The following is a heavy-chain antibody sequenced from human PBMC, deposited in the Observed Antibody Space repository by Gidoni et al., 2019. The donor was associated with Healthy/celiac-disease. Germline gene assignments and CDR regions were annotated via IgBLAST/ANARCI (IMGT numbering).Heavy chain of an antibody. Sequence: QVQLVQSGAEVKQPGASVKVSCKASGSTFTSYGISWVRQAPGQGLEWMGWISAYNGNTNYAQKLQGRVTMTTDTSTSTAYMELRSLRSDDTAVYYCARPSGSYSSYSYYGMDVWGQGTTVTVSS. V-gene: IGHV1-18*01. CDR3: ARPSGSYSSYSYYGMDV. J-gene: IGHJ6*02. D-gene: IGHD1-26*01. CDR1: GSTFTSYG. CDR2: ISAYNGNT.